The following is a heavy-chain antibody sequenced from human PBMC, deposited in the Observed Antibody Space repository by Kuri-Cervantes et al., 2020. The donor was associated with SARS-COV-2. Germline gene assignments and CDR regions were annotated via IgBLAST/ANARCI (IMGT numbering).Heavy chain of an antibody. CDR1: GFLFSASA. CDR3: TTVIDY. CDR2: VRGKANNYAT. Sequence: GGPLRLSCEVPGFLFSASAIHWVRQGYGKGLEWVGRVRGKANNYATAYAASVKGKFTISRYDSKNMSYLQMNSLKTEETAVYYCTTVIDYWGQGALVTVSS. J-gene: IGHJ4*02. V-gene: IGHV3-73*01.